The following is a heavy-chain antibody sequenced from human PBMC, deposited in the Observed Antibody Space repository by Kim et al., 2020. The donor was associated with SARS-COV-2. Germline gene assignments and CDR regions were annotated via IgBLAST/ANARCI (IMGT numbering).Heavy chain of an antibody. D-gene: IGHD1-7*01. CDR2: IIPILGIA. CDR1: GGTFSSYA. J-gene: IGHJ3*02. CDR3: ARGRITGTTFAQDAFDI. V-gene: IGHV1-69*04. Sequence: SVKVSCKASGGTFSSYAISWVRQAPGQGLEWMGRIIPILGIANYAQKFQGRVTITADKSTSTAYMELSSLRSEDTAVYYCARGRITGTTFAQDAFDIWGQGTMVTVSS.